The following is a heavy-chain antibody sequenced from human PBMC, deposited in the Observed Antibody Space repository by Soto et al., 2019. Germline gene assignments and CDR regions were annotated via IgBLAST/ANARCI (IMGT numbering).Heavy chain of an antibody. CDR2: IYYSGST. CDR1: GDSISSHY. D-gene: IGHD3-10*01. J-gene: IGHJ6*03. CDR3: ARELWFGDLYYMDV. V-gene: IGHV4-59*11. Sequence: SETLSLTCTVSGDSISSHYWSWIRQPPGKGLEWIGYIYYSGSTDYNPSLKSRLTISVDTSKNQFSLKLSSVTAADTAVYYCARELWFGDLYYMDVWGKGTTVTVSS.